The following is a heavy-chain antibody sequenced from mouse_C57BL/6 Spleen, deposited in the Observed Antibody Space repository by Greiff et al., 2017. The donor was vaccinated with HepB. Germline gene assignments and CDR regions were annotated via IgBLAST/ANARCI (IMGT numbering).Heavy chain of an antibody. D-gene: IGHD2-10*02. CDR3: AREGYGSWFAY. V-gene: IGHV1-64*01. CDR2: IHPNSGST. CDR1: GYTFTSYW. J-gene: IGHJ3*01. Sequence: VQLQQPGAELVKPGASVKLSCKASGYTFTSYWMHWVKQRPGQGLEWIGMIHPNSGSTNYNEKFKSKATLTVDKSSSTAYMQLSSLTSEDSAVYYCAREGYGSWFAYWGQGTLVTVSA.